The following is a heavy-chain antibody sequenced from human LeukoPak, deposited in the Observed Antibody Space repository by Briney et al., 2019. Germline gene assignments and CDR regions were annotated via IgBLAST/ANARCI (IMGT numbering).Heavy chain of an antibody. Sequence: PGRSLRLSCSASGFTFRGNVMHGVRQAPGKGLEWVAIMWHDGSNRYYADSVKRRFTHSRDHSKHTLFLQMNSLTAEDTAVYYCARDQGTSVTAMVGGHFDYWGPGTLVTVSS. V-gene: IGHV3-33*01. D-gene: IGHD4-17*01. J-gene: IGHJ4*02. CDR1: GFTFRGNV. CDR3: ARDQGTSVTAMVGGHFDY. CDR2: MWHDGSNR.